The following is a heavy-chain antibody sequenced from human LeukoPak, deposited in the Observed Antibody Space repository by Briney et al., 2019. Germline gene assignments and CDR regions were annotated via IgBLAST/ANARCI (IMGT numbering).Heavy chain of an antibody. J-gene: IGHJ5*02. V-gene: IGHV1-69*13. CDR1: GGTFSSYA. D-gene: IGHD3-22*01. CDR2: IIPIFGTA. Sequence: GASVKVSCKASGGTFSSYAISWVRQAPGQGLEWMGGIIPIFGTANYAQKFQGRVTITADESTSTAYMELSSLRSEDTAVYYCARKRSYYYDSSGYYDPRIDWFDPWGQGTLVTVSS. CDR3: ARKRSYYYDSSGYYDPRIDWFDP.